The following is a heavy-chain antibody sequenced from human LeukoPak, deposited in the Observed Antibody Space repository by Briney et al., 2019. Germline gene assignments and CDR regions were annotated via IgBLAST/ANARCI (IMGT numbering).Heavy chain of an antibody. CDR3: ARESGYIYGYNEKFFDY. CDR2: MFFSGST. CDR1: GGSINSYY. V-gene: IGHV4-59*01. J-gene: IGHJ4*02. Sequence: KPSETLSLTCTVSGGSINSYYWSWIRQPPGKGLEWIAYMFFSGSTNYNPSLKSRVTISVDTSKNQFSLKLSSVTAADTAVYYCARESGYIYGYNEKFFDYWGQGTLVTVSS. D-gene: IGHD5-18*01.